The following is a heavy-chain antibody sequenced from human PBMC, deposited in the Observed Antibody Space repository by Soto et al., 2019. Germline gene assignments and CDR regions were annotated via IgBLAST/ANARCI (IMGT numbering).Heavy chain of an antibody. V-gene: IGHV3-66*01. CDR2: IYSGGST. Sequence: GGSLRLSCAASGFTVSSNYMSWVRQAPGKGLEWVSVIYSGGSTYYADSVKGRFTISRDNSKNTLYLQMNSLRAEDTAVYYCAREVYGFTSDAFDIWGQGTMVTVSS. CDR1: GFTVSSNY. D-gene: IGHD4-17*01. J-gene: IGHJ3*02. CDR3: AREVYGFTSDAFDI.